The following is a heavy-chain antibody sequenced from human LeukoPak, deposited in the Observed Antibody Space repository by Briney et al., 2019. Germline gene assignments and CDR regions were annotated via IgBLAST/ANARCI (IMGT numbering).Heavy chain of an antibody. CDR3: ARGWGDCSRVHCYTGGDAFDI. V-gene: IGHV3-7*01. J-gene: IGHJ3*02. CDR1: GFIFSSYW. Sequence: PGGSLRLSCAASGFIFSSYWMSWVRQAPGKGLEWVANIKEDGSEKYSVDSVKGRFTISRDNAKNSLFLQMNSLRAEDTAIYYCARGWGDCSRVHCYTGGDAFDIWGQGTMVTVSS. CDR2: IKEDGSEK. D-gene: IGHD2-15*01.